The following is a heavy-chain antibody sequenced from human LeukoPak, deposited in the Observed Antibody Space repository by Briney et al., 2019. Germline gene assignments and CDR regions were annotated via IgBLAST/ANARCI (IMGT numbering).Heavy chain of an antibody. CDR2: ISAYNGDT. D-gene: IGHD7-27*01. V-gene: IGHV1-18*01. J-gene: IGHJ4*02. CDR3: ARESNWAYYFDY. Sequence: AAVNVSFKASDYTFRSYGINWVRQAPGQGREWMGWISAYNGDTKYAQKIQGRVTMPTDTSKSTEYMELRSLRSDDTAVYYCARESNWAYYFDYWGQGTMVSVCS. CDR1: DYTFRSYG.